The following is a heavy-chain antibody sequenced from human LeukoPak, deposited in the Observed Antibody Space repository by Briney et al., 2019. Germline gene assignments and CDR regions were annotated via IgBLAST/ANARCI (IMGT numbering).Heavy chain of an antibody. CDR2: ISGSGGST. V-gene: IGHV3-23*01. Sequence: GGSLRLSCAASGFTFSSYAMSWVRQAPGKGLEWVSAISGSGGSTYYGDSVKGRFTISRDNSKNTLYLQMNSLRAEDTAVYYCAKDPSGSYGAFDIWGQGTMVTVSS. J-gene: IGHJ3*02. CDR3: AKDPSGSYGAFDI. CDR1: GFTFSSYA. D-gene: IGHD1-26*01.